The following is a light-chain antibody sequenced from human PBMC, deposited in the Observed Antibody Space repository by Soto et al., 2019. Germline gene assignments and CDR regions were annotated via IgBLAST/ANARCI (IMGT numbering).Light chain of an antibody. J-gene: IGKJ2*01. CDR2: GAS. Sequence: EIVMTQSPDTLSVSPGERATLSCRASQSVSSKLAWYQQKLGQAPRLLIYGASTRATGIPDRFSGSGSGTEFTLTISSLQSEDFAVYYCQQYDNWPLTFGQGAKLEIK. CDR1: QSVSSK. CDR3: QQYDNWPLT. V-gene: IGKV3-15*01.